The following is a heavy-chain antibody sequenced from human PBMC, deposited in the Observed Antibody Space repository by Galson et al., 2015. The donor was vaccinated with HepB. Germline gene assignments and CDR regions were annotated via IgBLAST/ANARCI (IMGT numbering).Heavy chain of an antibody. Sequence: SLRLSCAASGFTFSSYAMSWVRQAPGKGLEWVSAISGSGGSTYYADSVKGRFTISRGNSKNTLYLQMNSLRAEDTAVYYCAKAVRYYYDSSGYLWGQGTLVTVSS. CDR2: ISGSGGST. V-gene: IGHV3-23*01. CDR1: GFTFSSYA. D-gene: IGHD3-22*01. CDR3: AKAVRYYYDSSGYL. J-gene: IGHJ4*02.